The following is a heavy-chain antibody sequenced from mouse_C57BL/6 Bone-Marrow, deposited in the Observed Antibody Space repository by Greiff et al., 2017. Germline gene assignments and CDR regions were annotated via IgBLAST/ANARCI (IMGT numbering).Heavy chain of an antibody. D-gene: IGHD1-1*01. CDR3: ARHEVVAPYWYFDV. CDR1: GFTFSDYY. J-gene: IGHJ1*03. CDR2: ISNGGGST. Sequence: EVMLVESGGGLVQPGGSLKLSCAASGFTFSDYYMYWVRQTPEKRLKWVAYISNGGGSTYYPDTVKGRFTISRDNAKNTLYLQMSRLKSEDTAMYYCARHEVVAPYWYFDVWGTGTTVTVSS. V-gene: IGHV5-12*01.